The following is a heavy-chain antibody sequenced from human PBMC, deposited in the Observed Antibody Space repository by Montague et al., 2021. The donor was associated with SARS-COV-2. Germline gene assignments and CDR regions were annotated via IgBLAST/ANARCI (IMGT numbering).Heavy chain of an antibody. V-gene: IGHV4-38-2*02. CDR2: IYRNGNT. CDR3: ARGQVTIFAVLIMLPAAGAIDV. CDR1: GYSISSGDY. D-gene: IGHD3-3*01. Sequence: SETLSLTCTVSGYSISSGDYWGWIRQPPGKGLEWIGRIYRNGNTYYNPSLKNRVTISVDKSKNQISLKLTSVTAADTATYYCARGQVTIFAVLIMLPAAGAIDVWGQGTTVTVSS. J-gene: IGHJ3*01.